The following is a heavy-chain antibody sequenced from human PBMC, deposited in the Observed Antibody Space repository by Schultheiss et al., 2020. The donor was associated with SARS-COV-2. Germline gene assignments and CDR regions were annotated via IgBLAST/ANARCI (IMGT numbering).Heavy chain of an antibody. CDR1: GFTFSSYA. CDR3: TRDLETEYQLLVGAMLYYYGMDV. V-gene: IGHV3-49*04. J-gene: IGHJ6*02. D-gene: IGHD2-2*01. Sequence: GESLKISCAASGFTFSSYAMSWVRQAPGKGLEWVGFIRSKAYGGTTEYAASVKGRFTISRDDSKSIAYLQMNSLKTEDTAVYYCTRDLETEYQLLVGAMLYYYGMDVWGQGTTVTVSS. CDR2: IRSKAYGGTT.